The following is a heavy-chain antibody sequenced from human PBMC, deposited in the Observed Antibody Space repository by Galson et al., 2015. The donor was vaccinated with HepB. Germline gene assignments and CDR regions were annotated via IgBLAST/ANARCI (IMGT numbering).Heavy chain of an antibody. V-gene: IGHV3-23*01. D-gene: IGHD2-2*01. CDR3: AKVGPSYCSSTSCYGEIDY. Sequence: SLRLSCAASGFTFSSYAMSWVRQAPGKGLEWVSAISGSGGSTYYADSVKGRFTISRDNSKNTLYLQMNSLRAEDTAVYYCAKVGPSYCSSTSCYGEIDYWGQGTLVTVSS. CDR1: GFTFSSYA. CDR2: ISGSGGST. J-gene: IGHJ4*02.